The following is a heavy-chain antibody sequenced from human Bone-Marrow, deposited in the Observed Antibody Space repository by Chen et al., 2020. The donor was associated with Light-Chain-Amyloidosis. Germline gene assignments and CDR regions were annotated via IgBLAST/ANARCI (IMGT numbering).Heavy chain of an antibody. Sequence: EVQLVETGGGLIQPGGSLRRSCAASGLTDTNSHMTWVRQAPGKGLEWVSTIYTTGKTYYADSVKGRFTISTDNSQNTLYLQMSSLRTDDTAVYFCTRVRVSYDFWKGSLDFWGQGTTVTVSS. V-gene: IGHV3-53*02. CDR1: GLTDTNSH. J-gene: IGHJ6*02. CDR3: TRVRVSYDFWKGSLDF. D-gene: IGHD3-3*01. CDR2: IYTTGKT.